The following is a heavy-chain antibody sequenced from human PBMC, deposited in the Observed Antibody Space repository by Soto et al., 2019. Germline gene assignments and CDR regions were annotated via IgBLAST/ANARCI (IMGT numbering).Heavy chain of an antibody. Sequence: EVQLVESGGGLVQPGGSLRLSCAASGFTVSTKYMSWVRQAPGKGLEWVVGIYSGGSTFYADPVRGRFTISRDNSKNTVNLQMNSRRAEDTAVYYCARGPWAADYWGQGTLVTVSS. CDR2: IYSGGST. CDR1: GFTVSTKY. V-gene: IGHV3-66*01. J-gene: IGHJ4*02. D-gene: IGHD3-16*01. CDR3: ARGPWAADY.